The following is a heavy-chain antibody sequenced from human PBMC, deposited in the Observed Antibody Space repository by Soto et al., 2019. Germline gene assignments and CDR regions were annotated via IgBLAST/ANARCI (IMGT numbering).Heavy chain of an antibody. V-gene: IGHV4-61*01. CDR2: IYYSGST. CDR1: GGSVSSGSYY. CDR3: ARAIWIYAYSSSYVKDV. D-gene: IGHD3-3*01. J-gene: IGHJ6*02. Sequence: SETLSLTCTVSGGSVSSGSYYWSWIRQPPGKGLEWIGYIYYSGSTNYNPSLKSRVTISVDTSKNQFSLKLSSVTAADTAVYYCARAIWIYAYSSSYVKDVCCPALMGTV.